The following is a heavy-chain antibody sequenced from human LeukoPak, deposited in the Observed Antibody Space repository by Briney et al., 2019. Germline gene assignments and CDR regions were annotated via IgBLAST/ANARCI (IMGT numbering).Heavy chain of an antibody. Sequence: GASVKVSCKASGFTFTSSAMQWVRQAHGQRLEWIGWIVVGSGNTNYAQKFQERVTITRDMSTSTAYMELSSLRSEDTAVYYCAAVPAATPDYFDYWGQGTLVTVSS. D-gene: IGHD2-2*01. CDR1: GFTFTSSA. J-gene: IGHJ4*02. V-gene: IGHV1-58*02. CDR2: IVVGSGNT. CDR3: AAVPAATPDYFDY.